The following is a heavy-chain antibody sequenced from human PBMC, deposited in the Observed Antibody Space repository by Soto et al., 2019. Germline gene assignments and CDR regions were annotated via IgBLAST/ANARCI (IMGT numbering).Heavy chain of an antibody. V-gene: IGHV1-8*01. CDR2: MNPGSGNT. J-gene: IGHJ5*02. CDR3: ARMASSGSLNWFDP. Sequence: GASVKVSCKASGYTFTNYEINWVRQAPGQGLEWMGWMNPGSGNTGYAHKFQGRVTMTRNISISTAYMELSRLGSDDTAIYYCARMASSGSLNWFDPWGQGTLVT. CDR1: GYTFTNYE. D-gene: IGHD3-10*01.